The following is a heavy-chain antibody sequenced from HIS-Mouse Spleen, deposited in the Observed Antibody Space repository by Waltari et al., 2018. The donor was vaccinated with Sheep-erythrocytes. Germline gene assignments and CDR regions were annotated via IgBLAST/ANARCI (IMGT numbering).Heavy chain of an antibody. CDR3: ARDPLTGADY. CDR2: IYYSGSP. V-gene: IGHV4-31*03. Sequence: QVQLQESGPGLVKPSQTLSLTCTVSGGSISSGGYYWSWIRQHPGKGLEWIGYIYYSGSPYYNTPLKSGVTISVDPSNNQFSRKLTSVTAADTAVYYCARDPLTGADYWGQGTLVTVSS. J-gene: IGHJ4*02. CDR1: GGSISSGGYY. D-gene: IGHD7-27*01.